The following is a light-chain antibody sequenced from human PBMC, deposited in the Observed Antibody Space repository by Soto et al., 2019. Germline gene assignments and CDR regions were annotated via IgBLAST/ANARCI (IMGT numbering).Light chain of an antibody. J-gene: IGKJ1*01. V-gene: IGKV1-5*01. CDR2: DAS. Sequence: DIQMPQSPSTLSESVGDRVTITCRASQSISSWLAWYQQKPGKAPKLLIYDASSLESGVPSRFSGSGSGTEFTLTISSLQPDDFATYYCQQYNSYWTFGQGTKVDIK. CDR1: QSISSW. CDR3: QQYNSYWT.